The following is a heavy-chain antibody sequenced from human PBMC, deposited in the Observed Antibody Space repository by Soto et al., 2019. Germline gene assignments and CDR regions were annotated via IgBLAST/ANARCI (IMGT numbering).Heavy chain of an antibody. CDR1: GYTFTSYA. Sequence: WASVKVSCKASGYTFTSYAISWVRQAPGQGLEWMGWISAYNGNTNYAQKLQGRVTMTTDTSTSTAYMELRSLRSDDTAVYYCARGRLLWFGEDEQVLDVWGQGTTVTVSS. CDR3: ARGRLLWFGEDEQVLDV. D-gene: IGHD3-10*01. V-gene: IGHV1-18*01. J-gene: IGHJ6*02. CDR2: ISAYNGNT.